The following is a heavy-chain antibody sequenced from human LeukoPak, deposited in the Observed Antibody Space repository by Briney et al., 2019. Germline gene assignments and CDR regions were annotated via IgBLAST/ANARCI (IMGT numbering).Heavy chain of an antibody. CDR2: IPSDGSYT. CDR1: GFNFNSHV. Sequence: GGSLRLSCAASGFNFNSHVMHWVRQAPGKGLEWVALIPSDGSYTYYADSVKGRFTISRDNSKNTLSLQMNSVRPDDTAVYYCAKDRYGDYGPFDNWGQGTMVSVSS. J-gene: IGHJ3*02. D-gene: IGHD4-17*01. CDR3: AKDRYGDYGPFDN. V-gene: IGHV3-30*18.